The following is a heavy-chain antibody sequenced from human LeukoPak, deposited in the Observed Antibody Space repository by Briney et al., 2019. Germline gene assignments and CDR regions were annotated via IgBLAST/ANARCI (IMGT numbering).Heavy chain of an antibody. D-gene: IGHD3-10*01. Sequence: PSGTLSLTCSVSDGSISSSNWWSWVRQPPGKGLEWIGEIHHSGSTNYNPSLKSRVTMSADKSKNQFSLKLSSVTAADTAVYYCARTRYYYNSRSYGAPYYFDYWGQGTLVTVSS. CDR3: ARTRYYYNSRSYGAPYYFDY. CDR1: DGSISSSNW. V-gene: IGHV4-4*02. CDR2: IHHSGST. J-gene: IGHJ4*02.